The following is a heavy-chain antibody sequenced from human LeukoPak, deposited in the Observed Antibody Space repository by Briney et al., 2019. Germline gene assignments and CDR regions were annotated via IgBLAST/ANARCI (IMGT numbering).Heavy chain of an antibody. Sequence: GASLRFSCAAAGFTFTNSGMSCVRQALGHGREWVSAITGSGDRTYYADSVKGRFTISRDNSKNTLYLQMNSLRAEDTALYYCAKDRMDPVNYWGQGTLVTVSS. J-gene: IGHJ4*02. CDR1: GFTFTNSG. V-gene: IGHV3-23*01. D-gene: IGHD2-2*03. CDR2: ITGSGDRT. CDR3: AKDRMDPVNY.